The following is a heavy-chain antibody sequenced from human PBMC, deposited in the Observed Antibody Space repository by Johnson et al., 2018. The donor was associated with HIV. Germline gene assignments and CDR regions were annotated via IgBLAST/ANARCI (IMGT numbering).Heavy chain of an antibody. CDR2: IRYDGSNK. V-gene: IGHV3-30*02. CDR3: ARDSRYNNYGGGSVGAFDI. Sequence: QVQLVESGGGVVQPGGSLRLSCAASGFTFSSYGMHWVRQAPGKGLEWVAFIRYDGSNKYYADSVKGRFTISRDNSKNTLYLQMNSLRTEDTAVYYCARDSRYNNYGGGSVGAFDIWGQGTTVTVSS. CDR1: GFTFSSYG. D-gene: IGHD4-11*01. J-gene: IGHJ3*02.